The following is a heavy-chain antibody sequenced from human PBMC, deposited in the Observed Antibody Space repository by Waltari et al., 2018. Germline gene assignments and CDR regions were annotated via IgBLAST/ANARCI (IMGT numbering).Heavy chain of an antibody. CDR1: GFTFGDYA. D-gene: IGHD6-13*01. Sequence: EVQLVESGGGLVQPGRSLRLSCTASGFTFGDYAMSWFRQAPGKGLEWVGFIRRKGYGGKTEYAASVKGRFTIARDDSKSIAYLQMNSLKTEDTAVYYCTRDLGGAAAGTGYNWFDPWGQGTLVTVSS. CDR2: IRRKGYGGKT. J-gene: IGHJ5*02. CDR3: TRDLGGAAAGTGYNWFDP. V-gene: IGHV3-49*03.